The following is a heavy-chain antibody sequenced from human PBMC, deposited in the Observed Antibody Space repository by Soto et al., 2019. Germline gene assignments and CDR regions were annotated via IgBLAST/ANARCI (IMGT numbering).Heavy chain of an antibody. D-gene: IGHD3-10*01. J-gene: IGHJ6*02. V-gene: IGHV3-23*01. CDR1: GVTFSSYA. Sequence: GGSLRLSCAASGVTFSSYAMSWVRQAPGKGVEWVSAISGSGGSTYYADSVKGRFTISRDNSKNTLYLQMNSLRAEDTAVYYCSKAGGPPQTYYYYYHGMDVWGQGTTVTVSS. CDR3: SKAGGPPQTYYYYYHGMDV. CDR2: ISGSGGST.